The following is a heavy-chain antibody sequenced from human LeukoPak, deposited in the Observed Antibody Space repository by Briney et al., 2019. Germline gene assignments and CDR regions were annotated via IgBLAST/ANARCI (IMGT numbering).Heavy chain of an antibody. Sequence: GGSLRLSCAASGFTFSSYEMNWVRQAPGKGLEWVANIKQDGSEKYYVDSVKGRFTISRDNAKNSLYLQMNSLRAEDTAVYYCARKAGTTSGGYYYYYMDVWGKGTTVTVSS. CDR2: IKQDGSEK. V-gene: IGHV3-7*01. CDR3: ARKAGTTSGGYYYYYMDV. D-gene: IGHD1-1*01. J-gene: IGHJ6*03. CDR1: GFTFSSYE.